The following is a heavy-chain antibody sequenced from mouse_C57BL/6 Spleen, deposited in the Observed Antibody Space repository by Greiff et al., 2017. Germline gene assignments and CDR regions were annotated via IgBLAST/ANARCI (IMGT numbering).Heavy chain of an antibody. CDR3: TRTPSPLRSWYFYV. V-gene: IGHV1-5*01. CDR2: IYPGNSDT. CDR1: GYTFTSYW. Sequence: VQLQQSGTVLARPGASVKMSCKTSGYTFTSYWMHWVKQRPGQGLEWIGAIYPGNSDTSYNQKFKGKAKLTAVTSASTAYMELSSLTNEDSAVYYCTRTPSPLRSWYFYVWGTGTTVTVSS. J-gene: IGHJ1*03. D-gene: IGHD1-1*01.